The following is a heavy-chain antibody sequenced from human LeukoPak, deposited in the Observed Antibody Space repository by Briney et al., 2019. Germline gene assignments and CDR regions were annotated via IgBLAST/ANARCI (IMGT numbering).Heavy chain of an antibody. CDR2: ISGSGRST. J-gene: IGHJ4*02. D-gene: IGHD2-15*01. CDR3: AKEEDIVVVIAASAGVDW. Sequence: PGGSLRLSCAASEFTFSNFAMSWVRQAPGKGLEWVSAISGSGRSTYYADFVKGRFTISRDNSKNALYLQMNSLRAEDTAIYYCAKEEDIVVVIAASAGVDWWGQGTLVTVSS. CDR1: EFTFSNFA. V-gene: IGHV3-23*01.